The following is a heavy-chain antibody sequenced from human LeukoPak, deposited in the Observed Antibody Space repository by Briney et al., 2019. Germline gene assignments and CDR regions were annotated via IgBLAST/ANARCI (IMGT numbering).Heavy chain of an antibody. Sequence: GGSLRLSCAASGFTFSSYSMNWVRQAPGKGLEGFSSISSSSSYIYYADSVKGRFTISRDNAKNSLYLQMNSLRAEDTAVYYCAPRYCTNGVCYPDYWGQGTLVTVSS. CDR1: GFTFSSYS. D-gene: IGHD2-8*01. CDR2: ISSSSSYI. J-gene: IGHJ4*02. CDR3: APRYCTNGVCYPDY. V-gene: IGHV3-21*01.